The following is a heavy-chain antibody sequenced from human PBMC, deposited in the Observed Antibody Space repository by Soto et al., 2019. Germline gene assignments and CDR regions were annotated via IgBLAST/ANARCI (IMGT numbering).Heavy chain of an antibody. CDR3: ATGGYSYGTFFDY. D-gene: IGHD5-18*01. V-gene: IGHV4-61*01. Sequence: SETLSLTCTVSSGSVSSGSYYWSWIRQPPGKGLEWIGYIYYSGSTNYNPSLKSRVTISVDTSKNQFSLKLSSVTAADTAVYYCATGGYSYGTFFDYWGQGSLVTVSS. CDR1: SGSVSSGSYY. CDR2: IYYSGST. J-gene: IGHJ4*02.